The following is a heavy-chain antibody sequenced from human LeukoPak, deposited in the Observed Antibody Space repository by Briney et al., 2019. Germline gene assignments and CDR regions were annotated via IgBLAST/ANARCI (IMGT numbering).Heavy chain of an antibody. CDR3: ATYSGVHHKTFDD. CDR1: GISLSRYW. CDR2: IKQDESEK. J-gene: IGHJ4*02. D-gene: IGHD1-26*01. V-gene: IGHV3-7*03. Sequence: HSGGSLRLSCAASGISLSRYWMSWVRQAPGEGLEWVANIKQDESEKDYVDSVRGRFTISRDDAQNSLYLQMNSLRAEDTALYYCATYSGVHHKTFDDWGQGTLVTVSS.